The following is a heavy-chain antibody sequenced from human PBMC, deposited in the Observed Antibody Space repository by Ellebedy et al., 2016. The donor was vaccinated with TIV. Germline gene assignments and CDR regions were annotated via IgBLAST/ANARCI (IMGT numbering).Heavy chain of an antibody. J-gene: IGHJ4*02. V-gene: IGHV3-11*01. CDR3: ARVNADYGGNSFDS. D-gene: IGHD4-23*01. CDR2: ISRSGSGM. CDR1: GFTFSDYY. Sequence: GESLKISCVASGFTFSDYYMSWIRLAPGKGLGWISYISRSGSGMYYADSVKGRFTISRDNAKKSLYLQMNSLRAEDTGVYYCARVNADYGGNSFDSWGQGTLVTVSS.